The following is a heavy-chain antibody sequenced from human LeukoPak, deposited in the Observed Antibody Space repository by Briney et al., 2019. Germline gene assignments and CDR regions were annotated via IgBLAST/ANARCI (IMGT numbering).Heavy chain of an antibody. CDR1: GVSISSSNSY. J-gene: IGHJ4*02. V-gene: IGHV4-39*01. CDR3: ARQTGSGLFMLP. CDR2: IYYSGNT. D-gene: IGHD3/OR15-3a*01. Sequence: SETLSLTCTVSGVSISSSNSYWGWIRKPPGEGLEWIGSIYYSGNTYYNASLKTQVTISIDTSKNQFSLRLTSVTAADTAVYYCARQTGSGLFMLPGGQGTLVTVSS.